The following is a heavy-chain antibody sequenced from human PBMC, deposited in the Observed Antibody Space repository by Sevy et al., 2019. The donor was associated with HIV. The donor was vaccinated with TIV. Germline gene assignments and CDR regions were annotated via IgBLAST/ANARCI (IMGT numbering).Heavy chain of an antibody. V-gene: IGHV3-30-3*01. J-gene: IGHJ4*01. CDR1: GFAFSTYA. D-gene: IGHD1-26*01. Sequence: GGSLRLSCAASGFAFSTYAMHWVRQAPGKGLEWVAVISYEGTQTFYAASVGSRFTISRDNSKNKLSLQINSLRAEDTAVYYCARDGGYSVKWYPLYWGHGTLVTVSS. CDR3: ARDGGYSVKWYPLY. CDR2: ISYEGTQT.